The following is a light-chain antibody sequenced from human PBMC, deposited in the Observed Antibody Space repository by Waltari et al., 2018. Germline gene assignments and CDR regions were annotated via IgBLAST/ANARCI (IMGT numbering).Light chain of an antibody. CDR3: AAWDDSLNGRWV. J-gene: IGLJ3*02. V-gene: IGLV1-44*01. Sequence: QSVLTQPPSASGTPGQGVTISCSGGASNIGNNVVNWYQQVPGKAPKLLIYRGDRRPAGFPDRFSGSKSGTSASLAISGLQSEDEADYYCAAWDDSLNGRWVFGGGTKVTVL. CDR1: ASNIGNNV. CDR2: RGD.